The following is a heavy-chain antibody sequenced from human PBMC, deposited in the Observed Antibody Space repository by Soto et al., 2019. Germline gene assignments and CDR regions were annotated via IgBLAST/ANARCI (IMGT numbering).Heavy chain of an antibody. CDR3: ARVIAARRADV. D-gene: IGHD6-6*01. V-gene: IGHV3-21*01. Sequence: GGSLRLSCAACGFTFSSYSMNWVRQAPGKGLKWVSSISSSSSYIYYSDSVKGRFTISRDNAKNSLYLQMNSLRAEDTAVYYCARVIAARRADVWGQGTTVTAP. CDR2: ISSSSSYI. CDR1: GFTFSSYS. J-gene: IGHJ6*02.